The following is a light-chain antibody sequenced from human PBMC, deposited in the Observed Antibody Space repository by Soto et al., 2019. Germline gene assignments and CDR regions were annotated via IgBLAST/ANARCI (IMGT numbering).Light chain of an antibody. CDR3: QQSYSTLWT. V-gene: IGKV1-39*01. Sequence: DTQMTQSPSILSASAGDRVTSTCRASQSISSWLAWYQQKPGKAPKLLIYAASSLQSGVPSRFSGSGSGTDFTLTISSLQPEDFATYYCQQSYSTLWTFGQGTKVDIK. CDR1: QSISSW. CDR2: AAS. J-gene: IGKJ1*01.